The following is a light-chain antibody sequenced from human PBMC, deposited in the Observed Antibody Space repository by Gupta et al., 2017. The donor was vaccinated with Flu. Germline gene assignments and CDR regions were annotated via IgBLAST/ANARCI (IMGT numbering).Light chain of an antibody. CDR3: SSYTGSGTV. CDR2: EVS. J-gene: IGLJ3*02. Sequence: QSALTQPASVSGSPGQSITLSCTGTSSDVGAYNYVSWYQQHPGEAPKLMIYEVSYRPSGISNRFSGSKSGNTASLTISGLQAGDEADYCCSSYTGSGTVFGGGTKVAVL. V-gene: IGLV2-14*01. CDR1: SSDVGAYNY.